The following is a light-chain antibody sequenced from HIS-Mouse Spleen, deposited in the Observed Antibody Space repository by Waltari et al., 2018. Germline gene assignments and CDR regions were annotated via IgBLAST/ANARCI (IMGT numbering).Light chain of an antibody. Sequence: QAVVTQEPSLTVSPGGTVTLTCGPSTGAVTSGHYPSWFQQKPGQAPRTLLYDTSNKHSWTPARFSGSLLGGKPALSLAGAHPEDEAEYYCLLSYGGARVFGGGTKLTVL. V-gene: IGLV7-46*01. CDR1: TGAVTSGHY. CDR2: DTS. J-gene: IGLJ3*02. CDR3: LLSYGGARV.